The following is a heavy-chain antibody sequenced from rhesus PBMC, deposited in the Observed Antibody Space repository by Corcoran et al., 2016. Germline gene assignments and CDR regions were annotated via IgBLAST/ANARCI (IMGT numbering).Heavy chain of an antibody. CDR1: GGSFRGYY. J-gene: IGHJ6*01. V-gene: IGHV4-81*01. D-gene: IGHD1-1*01. CDR3: ARHRELEDGLDS. Sequence: QLQLQESGPGLVKPPETLSLTCAVSGGSFRGYYWSWIRQTPGKGLDWIGSIDGNIAVTKYNPSLKSRVTISKDTSKNQFSLKLSSVTAADTAVYYCARHRELEDGLDSWGQGVVVTVSS. CDR2: IDGNIAVT.